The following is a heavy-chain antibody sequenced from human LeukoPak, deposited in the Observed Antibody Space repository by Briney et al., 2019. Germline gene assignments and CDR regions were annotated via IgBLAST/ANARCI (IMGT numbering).Heavy chain of an antibody. CDR3: AREGFDY. CDR1: GYTFPGYD. J-gene: IGHJ4*02. CDR2: MNPNSGNT. V-gene: IGHV1-8*01. Sequence: ASVKVSCKASGYTFPGYDINWVRQASGQGLEWMGYMNPNSGNTGYAQKFRGRVTITKNTSINTAYMELSSLRSEDTAMYFCAREGFDYWGQGTLVTVSS.